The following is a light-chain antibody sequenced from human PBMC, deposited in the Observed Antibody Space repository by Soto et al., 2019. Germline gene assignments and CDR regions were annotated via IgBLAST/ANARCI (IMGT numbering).Light chain of an antibody. CDR1: SSNIGSNT. J-gene: IGLJ1*01. CDR2: SNN. V-gene: IGLV1-44*01. Sequence: SVLTQPPSASGTPGQRVTISCSGSSSNIGSNTVNWYQQLPGTAPKLLTYSNNQRPSGVPDRFSGSKSGTSASLAISGLQSEDEADYYCAAWDDSLNGHYVFGTGTKVTVL. CDR3: AAWDDSLNGHYV.